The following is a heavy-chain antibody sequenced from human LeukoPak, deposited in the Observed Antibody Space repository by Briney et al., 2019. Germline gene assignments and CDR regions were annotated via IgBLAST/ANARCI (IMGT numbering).Heavy chain of an antibody. V-gene: IGHV1-69*06. CDR1: GGTFSSHP. J-gene: IGHJ4*02. Sequence: GASVKVSCKASGGTFSSHPFTWVRQAPGQGLEWMGEITPIFGTANYAQKFQGRVTITADKSTSTAYMELSSLRSEDTAVYYCARTPLQLWSFDYWGQGTLVTVSS. D-gene: IGHD5-18*01. CDR3: ARTPLQLWSFDY. CDR2: ITPIFGTA.